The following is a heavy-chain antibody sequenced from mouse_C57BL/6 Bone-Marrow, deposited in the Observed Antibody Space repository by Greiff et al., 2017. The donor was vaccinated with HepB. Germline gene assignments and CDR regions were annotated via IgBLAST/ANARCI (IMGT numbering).Heavy chain of an antibody. J-gene: IGHJ2*01. CDR1: GFTINDYY. D-gene: IGHD1-1*01. CDR2: IDPEDGDT. Sequence: EVKLLESGAELVRPGASVKLSCTASGFTINDYYMHWVKQRPEQGLEWIGRIDPEDGDTEYAPKFQGKATMTADTSSNTAYLQLSSLTSEDTAVYYCTTGSSWVYFDYWGQGTTVTVSS. V-gene: IGHV14-1*01. CDR3: TTGSSWVYFDY.